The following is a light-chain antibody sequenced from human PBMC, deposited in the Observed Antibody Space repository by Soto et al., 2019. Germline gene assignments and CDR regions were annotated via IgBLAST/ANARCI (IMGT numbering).Light chain of an antibody. Sequence: QSALTQPPSASGSPGQSVTISCTGTSSDVGGYNYVSWYQQYPGKAPKLMIYEVSKRPSGVPDRFSGSKSGNTASPTVSGLQAEDEADYYCSSYAGINSVFGGGTKLTVL. J-gene: IGLJ2*01. CDR2: EVS. V-gene: IGLV2-8*01. CDR1: SSDVGGYNY. CDR3: SSYAGINSV.